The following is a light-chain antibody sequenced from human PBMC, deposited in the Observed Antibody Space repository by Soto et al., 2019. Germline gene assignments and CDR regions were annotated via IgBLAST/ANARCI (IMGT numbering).Light chain of an antibody. CDR2: DNN. CDR3: GTWDTRLSVVV. CDR1: SSNI. J-gene: IGLJ2*01. Sequence: QTVVTQPPSVSAAPGQTVTISCSGSSSNIVSWYQQLPGTAPKLLIYDNNKRPSGIPDRFSGSKSGTSATLGITGLQTGDEADYYCGTWDTRLSVVVFGGGTKLTVL. V-gene: IGLV1-51*01.